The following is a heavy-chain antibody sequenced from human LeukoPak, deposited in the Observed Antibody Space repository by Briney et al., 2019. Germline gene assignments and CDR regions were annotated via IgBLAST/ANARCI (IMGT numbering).Heavy chain of an antibody. D-gene: IGHD5-12*01. CDR3: ARASGYVHFDY. CDR2: IYYSGST. V-gene: IGHV4-59*01. CDR1: GGSISSYY. Sequence: SETLSLTCTVSGGSISSYYWSWIRQPPGKGLQWIGYIYYSGSTNYNPSLNSRVTISIDTSKNQFSLKLSSVTAADTAVYYCARASGYVHFDYWGQGTLVTVSS. J-gene: IGHJ4*02.